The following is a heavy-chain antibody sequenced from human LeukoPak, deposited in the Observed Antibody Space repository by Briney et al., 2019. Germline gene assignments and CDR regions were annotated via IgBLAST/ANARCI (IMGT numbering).Heavy chain of an antibody. V-gene: IGHV4-59*01. CDR3: ARAHTSSWFLDF. Sequence: SETLSLTCTVSGGSIGGYYWSWIRQPPTTGLEWIGYIYSSGSTNYNPSLKSRVTISLDASKNQFSLKLRSVTAADTAIYFCARAHTSSWFLDFWGQRTLVTVSS. D-gene: IGHD6-13*01. CDR1: GGSIGGYY. J-gene: IGHJ4*02. CDR2: IYSSGST.